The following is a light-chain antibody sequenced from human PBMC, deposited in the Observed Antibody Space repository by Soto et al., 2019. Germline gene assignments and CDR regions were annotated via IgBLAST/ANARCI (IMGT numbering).Light chain of an antibody. CDR3: SSYAGSSNV. CDR1: SSDIGGSNY. J-gene: IGLJ1*01. Sequence: QSALTQPASVSGSPGQSITISCTGTSSDIGGSNYVSWYQQHPGKAPKLIIYEVTNRPSGVSDRFSGSKSDNTASLIISGLQAEDEAHYYCSSYAGSSNVFGTGTKVTVL. V-gene: IGLV2-14*01. CDR2: EVT.